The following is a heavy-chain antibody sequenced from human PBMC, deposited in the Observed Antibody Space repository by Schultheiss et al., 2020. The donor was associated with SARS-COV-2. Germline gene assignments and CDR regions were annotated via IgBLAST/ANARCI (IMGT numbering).Heavy chain of an antibody. CDR2: IRSSGRDI. D-gene: IGHD2-15*01. CDR3: VRDRSWWTPYNCFDL. J-gene: IGHJ5*02. Sequence: GGSLRLSCVASGFTFSRYFMHWVRQAPGKGLEFVASIRSSGRDIYYADSMQGRFTVSRDNANNSLYLQMHSLRAEDTAVYYCVRDRSWWTPYNCFDLWGRGTLVTVSS. V-gene: IGHV3-21*01. CDR1: GFTFSRYF.